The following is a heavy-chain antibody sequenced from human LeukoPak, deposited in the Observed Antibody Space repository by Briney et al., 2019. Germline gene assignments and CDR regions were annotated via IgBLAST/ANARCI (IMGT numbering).Heavy chain of an antibody. V-gene: IGHV4-4*02. CDR3: SRENGAFSPFGF. CDR2: ISLSGLT. D-gene: IGHD2-8*01. CDR1: DGSISSHY. J-gene: IGHJ4*02. Sequence: PSETLSLTCTVSDGSISSHYWSWVRQPPGQGLEWIGEISLSGLTNYSPSLNSRVTMSLDKPKNQLSLNLSSVTAADTAVYYCSRENGAFSPFGFWGQGTLVTVPS.